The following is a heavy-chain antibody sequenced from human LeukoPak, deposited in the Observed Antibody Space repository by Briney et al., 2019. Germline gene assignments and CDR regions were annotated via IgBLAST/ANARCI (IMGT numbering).Heavy chain of an antibody. CDR2: IYYSGST. J-gene: IGHJ2*01. CDR1: GGSISSSSYY. CDR3: ARHVLSGYLNYWYFDL. V-gene: IGHV4-39*01. Sequence: SETLSLTCTVSGGSISSSSYYWGWIRQPPGKGLEWVGSIYYSGSTYYNPSLKSRVTIPVDTSKNQFSLKLSSVTAADTAVYYCARHVLSGYLNYWYFDLWGRGTLVTVSS. D-gene: IGHD3-3*01.